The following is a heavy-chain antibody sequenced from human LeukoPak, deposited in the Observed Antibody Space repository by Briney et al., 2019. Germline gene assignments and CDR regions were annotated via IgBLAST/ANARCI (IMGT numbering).Heavy chain of an antibody. CDR2: ISYDGSYK. CDR1: GITFYTYT. J-gene: IGHJ3*02. V-gene: IGHV3-30*18. CDR3: AKERQQLVRPGDAFDI. Sequence: PGGSLRLSCAASASGITFYTYTINWVRQAPGKGLEWVAVISYDGSYKYYADSVKGRFTISRDNSKNTLFLQMNSLRAEDTAVYYCAKERQQLVRPGDAFDIWGQGTMVTVSS. D-gene: IGHD6-13*01.